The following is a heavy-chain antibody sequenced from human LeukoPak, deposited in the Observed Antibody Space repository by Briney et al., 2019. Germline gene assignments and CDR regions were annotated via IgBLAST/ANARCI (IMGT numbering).Heavy chain of an antibody. CDR1: GYTFTGYY. Sequence: ASVKVSCKASGYTFTGYYMHWVRQAPGQGLEWMGWINPSSGGTNYAQKFQGRVTMTRDTSISTAYMELSRLRSDDTAVYYCASSDYGDYLPMDYWGQGTLVTVSS. J-gene: IGHJ4*02. CDR3: ASSDYGDYLPMDY. V-gene: IGHV1-2*02. CDR2: INPSSGGT. D-gene: IGHD4-17*01.